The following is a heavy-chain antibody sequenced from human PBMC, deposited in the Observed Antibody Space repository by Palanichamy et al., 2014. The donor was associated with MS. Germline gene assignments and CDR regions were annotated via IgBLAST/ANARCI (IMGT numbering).Heavy chain of an antibody. CDR2: IYYRGTT. D-gene: IGHD3-10*01. CDR1: GGSIGSSHYY. Sequence: QPQLQESGPGLVKPSETLSLTCTVSGGSIGSSHYYWGWVRQPPGRGLEWIGSIYYRGTTFYNSSLRSRVTISVDTSKTQVSLKLSSVAAADTALYYCARHPIVREQLRYFDLWGRGTLVTVSS. CDR3: ARHPIVREQLRYFDL. J-gene: IGHJ2*01. V-gene: IGHV4-39*01.